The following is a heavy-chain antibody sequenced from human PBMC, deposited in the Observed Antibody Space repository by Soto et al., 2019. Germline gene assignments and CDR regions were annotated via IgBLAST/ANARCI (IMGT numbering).Heavy chain of an antibody. CDR1: GFTFGMYW. CDR2: INDDGSHT. J-gene: IGHJ4*02. CDR3: TRGPRSTSTGTGAF. V-gene: IGHV3-74*01. Sequence: GGSLRLSCAASGFTFGMYWMHWVRQVPGKGPEWVSRINDDGSHTNYADSVKGRFTISRDNAKNTLYLQMNDLRAEDTAVYYCTRGPRSTSTGTGAFWGQGTLVTVSS. D-gene: IGHD1-1*01.